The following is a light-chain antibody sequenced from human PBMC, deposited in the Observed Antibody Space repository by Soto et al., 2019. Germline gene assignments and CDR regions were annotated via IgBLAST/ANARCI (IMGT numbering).Light chain of an antibody. CDR3: QQYGRSPRT. CDR2: GAS. V-gene: IGKV3-20*01. Sequence: DIVLTQSPGTLSLSPGERATLSCRASQSVSSNYLAWYQQKPGQAPRLLIYGASSRATGIPDRFSGSGSGTDFTLTISRLEPEDFAVYYCQQYGRSPRTFGQGTKVEIK. CDR1: QSVSSNY. J-gene: IGKJ1*01.